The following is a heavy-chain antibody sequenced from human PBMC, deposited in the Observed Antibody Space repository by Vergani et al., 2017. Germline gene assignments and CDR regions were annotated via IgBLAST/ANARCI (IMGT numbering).Heavy chain of an antibody. CDR3: ARRGGSSWFIDY. J-gene: IGHJ4*02. V-gene: IGHV5-51*01. D-gene: IGHD1-26*01. CDR2: TYPGDSET. CDR1: GYSFTEYW. Sequence: EVQLVQSGAEVKKPGESLKISCKGSGYSFTEYWIAWVRQMPGKGLEWMGTTYPGDSETRYSPSFQGQVTISADKSISTAYLQWSSLKASDSSMYYCARRGGSSWFIDYWGPGTLVTVSS.